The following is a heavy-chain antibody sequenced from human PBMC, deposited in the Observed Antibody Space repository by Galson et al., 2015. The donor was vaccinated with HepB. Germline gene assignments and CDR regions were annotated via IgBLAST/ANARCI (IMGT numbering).Heavy chain of an antibody. CDR2: ISSSRSII. CDR1: GLTFSSYS. J-gene: IGHJ3*02. V-gene: IGHV3-48*02. CDR3: ARVGGRAATYAFDI. Sequence: SLRLSCAASGLTFSSYSMNWVRQAPGKGLGWVSYISSSRSIIYYADSVKGRFTISRDNVKNSLYLQMNSLRDEDTAVYYCARVGGRAATYAFDIWGQGTMVTVSS. D-gene: IGHD4-23*01.